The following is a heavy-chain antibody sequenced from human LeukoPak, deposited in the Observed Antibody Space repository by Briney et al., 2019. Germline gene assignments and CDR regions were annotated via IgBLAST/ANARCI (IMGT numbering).Heavy chain of an antibody. V-gene: IGHV3-23*01. CDR1: GFTFSSYA. Sequence: PGGSLRLSCAASGFTFSSYAMSWVRQAPGKGLEWVSAISGSGGSTYYADSVKGRFTISRDNSKNTLYLQMNSLRAEDTAVYYCARESPVHYWFGDAFDIWGQGTMVTVSS. CDR3: ARESPVHYWFGDAFDI. CDR2: ISGSGGST. J-gene: IGHJ3*02. D-gene: IGHD3-10*01.